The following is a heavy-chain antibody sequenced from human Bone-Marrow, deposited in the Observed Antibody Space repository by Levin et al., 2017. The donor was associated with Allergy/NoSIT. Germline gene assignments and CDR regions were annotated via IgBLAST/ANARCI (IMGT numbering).Heavy chain of an antibody. CDR2: IKSKADGETA. J-gene: IGHJ4*02. V-gene: IGHV3-15*01. CDR3: STDLRWEGGGDH. CDR1: GFTFSNTW. Sequence: KAGGSLRLSCAASGFTFSNTWMSWVRQAPGKGLEWVGRIKSKADGETAEYAAPVKGRFIISREDSKDTLYLQMNSLKTGDTGVYYCSTDLRWEGGGDHWGQGTLVTVSS. D-gene: IGHD1-26*01.